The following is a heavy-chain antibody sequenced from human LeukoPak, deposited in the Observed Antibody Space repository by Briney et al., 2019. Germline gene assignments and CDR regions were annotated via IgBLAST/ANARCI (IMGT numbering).Heavy chain of an antibody. CDR1: GFSFTTHA. CDR2: ISVDGGDI. J-gene: IGHJ3*01. V-gene: IGHV3-23*01. D-gene: IGHD4-23*01. Sequence: GGSLRLSCVASGFSFTTHAMGWVRQAPERGLEWVSSISVDGGDIKYTDSAKGRFTISRDNSKGTLYLQMDSLRVEDTAVYYCGKDPNGNFIGAFDFWGQGTMVTVSS. CDR3: GKDPNGNFIGAFDF.